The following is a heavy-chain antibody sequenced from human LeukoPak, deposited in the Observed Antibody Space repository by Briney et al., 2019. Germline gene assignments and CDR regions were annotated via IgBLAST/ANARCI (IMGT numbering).Heavy chain of an antibody. D-gene: IGHD6-6*01. CDR1: GGSFSGYY. CDR3: ARGSSIAARLKPFDY. CDR2: INHSGST. J-gene: IGHJ4*02. Sequence: PSETLSLTCAVYGGSFSGYYWSWIRQPPGKGLEWIGEINHSGSTNYNPSLKSRVTISVDTSKNQFSLKLSSVTAADTAVYYCARGSSIAARLKPFDYWGQGTLVTVSS. V-gene: IGHV4-34*01.